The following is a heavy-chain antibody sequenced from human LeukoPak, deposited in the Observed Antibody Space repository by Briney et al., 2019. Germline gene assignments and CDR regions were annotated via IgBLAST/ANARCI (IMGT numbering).Heavy chain of an antibody. D-gene: IGHD3-10*01. CDR3: AKVPPMVRGFTTFYFES. CDR2: INDSGDST. Sequence: QSGGSLRLSCAASGFTFSSYAMSWVRQAPGKGLEWVSAINDSGDSTYSADSVKGRFTISRDNSKNTLYLQMDSLRADDTAVYYCAKVPPMVRGFTTFYFESWGQGTLVPVSS. V-gene: IGHV3-23*01. CDR1: GFTFSSYA. J-gene: IGHJ4*02.